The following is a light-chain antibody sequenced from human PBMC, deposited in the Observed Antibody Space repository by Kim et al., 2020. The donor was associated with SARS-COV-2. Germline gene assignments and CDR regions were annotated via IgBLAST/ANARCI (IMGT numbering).Light chain of an antibody. J-gene: IGKJ2*01. Sequence: EIVLTQSPATLSLSPGERATLSCRASQSVSSSYLAWYQQTPGQAPRLLSYGASSRATGSPDRFSGSGSGTDFTLTISRLGPEDFAVYYCQQYGSSPPYPFGQGTKLEF. CDR2: GAS. CDR1: QSVSSSY. V-gene: IGKV3-20*01. CDR3: QQYGSSPPYP.